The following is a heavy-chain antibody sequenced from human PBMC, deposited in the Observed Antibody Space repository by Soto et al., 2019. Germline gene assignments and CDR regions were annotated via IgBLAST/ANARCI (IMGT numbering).Heavy chain of an antibody. CDR1: GFTFSTYL. D-gene: IGHD2-21*01. V-gene: IGHV3-74*01. CDR3: ASWGHIVPVSHTDFDH. Sequence: GGSLRLSFAASGFTFSTYLMNWVRQTPVKGLMWVSRISPDGSNRGYADSVEGRFTVSRDNAKNTLYLQMHSLRAEDTAMYYCASWGHIVPVSHTDFDHLGEGTLVTVSS. CDR2: ISPDGSNR. J-gene: IGHJ4*02.